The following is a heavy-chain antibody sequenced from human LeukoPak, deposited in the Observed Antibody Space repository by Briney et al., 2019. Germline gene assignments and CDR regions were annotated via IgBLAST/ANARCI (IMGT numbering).Heavy chain of an antibody. V-gene: IGHV4-61*02. CDR1: GGSISSGSYF. CDR2: LYASGST. J-gene: IGHJ4*02. CDR3: ARDVYYGSGVDY. D-gene: IGHD3-10*01. Sequence: SQTLSLTCTVSGGSISSGSYFWSWIRQPAGRGLEWIGRLYASGSTHYNPSLKSRVTISVDTSKNQFSLNLRSLTAADTVVYYCARDVYYGSGVDYWGQGTLVTVSS.